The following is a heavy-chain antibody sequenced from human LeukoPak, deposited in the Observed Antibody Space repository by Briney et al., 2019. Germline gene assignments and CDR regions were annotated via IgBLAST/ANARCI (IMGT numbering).Heavy chain of an antibody. CDR1: GFTFSRYG. CDR3: VQGRETGYSNSWSPYYFDC. V-gene: IGHV3-30*18. D-gene: IGHD6-13*01. CDR2: ISYDGSDK. J-gene: IGHJ4*02. Sequence: PGGSLRLSRAASGFTFSRYGMYWVRQAPGKGLEWVAVISYDGSDKYYADSVKGRFTISRDNSKNTLYLEMNSLRPEDTAVYYCVQGRETGYSNSWSPYYFDCWGQGTLVTVFS.